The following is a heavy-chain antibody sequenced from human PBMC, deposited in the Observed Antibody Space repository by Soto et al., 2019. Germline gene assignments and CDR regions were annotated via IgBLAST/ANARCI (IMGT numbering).Heavy chain of an antibody. CDR3: AKGPEWLWVAAGVDY. CDR1: GFTFSSYA. Sequence: GGSLRLSCAASGFTFSSYAMSWVRQAPGKGLEWVSAISGSGGSTYYADSVKGRFTISRDNSKNTLYLQMNSLRAEDTAVYYCAKGPEWLWVAAGVDYWGQGTLVTVSS. D-gene: IGHD6-19*01. J-gene: IGHJ4*02. CDR2: ISGSGGST. V-gene: IGHV3-23*01.